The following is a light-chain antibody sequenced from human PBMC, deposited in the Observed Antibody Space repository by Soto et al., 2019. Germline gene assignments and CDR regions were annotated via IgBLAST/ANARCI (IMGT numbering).Light chain of an antibody. CDR3: QHYDNSAALT. CDR1: QTVSSSC. V-gene: IGKV3-20*01. CDR2: GVS. J-gene: IGKJ4*01. Sequence: EFVLTQSPGTLSLSPGESATLFCRASQTVSSSCLAWYQQKPGQAPRLLIYGVSSRATGIPDRFSGSGSGTDFTLTISRLQPEDFAVYYCQHYDNSAALTFGGGTNVEIK.